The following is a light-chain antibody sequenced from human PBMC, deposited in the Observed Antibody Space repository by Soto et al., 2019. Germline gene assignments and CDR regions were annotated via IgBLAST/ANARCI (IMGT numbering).Light chain of an antibody. Sequence: AIRMTQSPSSLSASTGDRVTITCRASQGISSYLAGYQQKPGKAPKLLIYDASTLHSGVPSRFSGSGSGTDFTLTISCLQSEDFASYYCQQYYSYTFGQGTKLEIK. J-gene: IGKJ2*01. CDR1: QGISSY. CDR2: DAS. CDR3: QQYYSYT. V-gene: IGKV1-8*01.